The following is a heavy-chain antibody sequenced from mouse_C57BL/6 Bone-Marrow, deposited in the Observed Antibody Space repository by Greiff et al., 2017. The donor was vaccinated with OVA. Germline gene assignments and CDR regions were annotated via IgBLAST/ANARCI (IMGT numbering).Heavy chain of an antibody. CDR3: ARRVGSSYRWYFDV. CDR1: GFSLSTSGMG. J-gene: IGHJ1*03. CDR2: IYWDDDK. Sequence: QVTLKECGPGILQSSQTLSLPCSFSGFSLSTSGMGVSWIRQPSGKGLEWLAHIYWDDDKRYNPSLKSRLTISKDTSRNQVFLKITSVDTADTATYDCARRVGSSYRWYFDVWGTGTTVTVSS. D-gene: IGHD1-1*01. V-gene: IGHV8-12*01.